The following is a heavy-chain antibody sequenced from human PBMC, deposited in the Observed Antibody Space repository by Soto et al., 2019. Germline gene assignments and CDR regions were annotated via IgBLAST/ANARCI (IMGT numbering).Heavy chain of an antibody. CDR2: ISSDATNK. V-gene: IGHV3-30-3*01. CDR1: GFTFRDYA. Sequence: QVQLVESGGGVVQPGRSLRLCCAASGFTFRDYAMHWVRQAPGKGLEWVTLISSDATNKYLADSVKGRFTISRDNSKNTPYLQMNSLRVEDTGLYYCARQGMAARKYYSTYLDVWGQGTTVIV. CDR3: ARQGMAARKYYSTYLDV. J-gene: IGHJ6*02. D-gene: IGHD6-6*01.